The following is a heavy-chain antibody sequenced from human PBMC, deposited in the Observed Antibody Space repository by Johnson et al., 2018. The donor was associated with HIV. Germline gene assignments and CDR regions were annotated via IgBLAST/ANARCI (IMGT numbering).Heavy chain of an antibody. CDR1: GFTFSSYA. V-gene: IGHV3-33*08. J-gene: IGHJ3*02. D-gene: IGHD2-8*02. Sequence: QVQLVESGGGVVQPGRSLRLSCAASGFTFSSYAMHWVRQAPGKGLEWVAVIWYDGSNKYYADSVKGRFTISRDNSKNTLYLQMNSLRAEDTAVYYCARGPSQLYWPDVAFDIWGQGTTVTVSS. CDR2: IWYDGSNK. CDR3: ARGPSQLYWPDVAFDI.